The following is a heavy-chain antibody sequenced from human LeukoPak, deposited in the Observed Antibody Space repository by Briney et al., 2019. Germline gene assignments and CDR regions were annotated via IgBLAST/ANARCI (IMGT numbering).Heavy chain of an antibody. V-gene: IGHV1-46*01. Sequence: ASVKVSCKASGYTFTSYYMHWVRQAPGQGLEWMGIINPSGGRTSYAQKFQGRVSMTRDTFTSTVYMELSSLRSEDTAVYYCARDIVPSLRLLRSIGMDVWGQGTTVTVSS. CDR2: INPSGGRT. J-gene: IGHJ6*02. D-gene: IGHD3-22*01. CDR1: GYTFTSYY. CDR3: ARDIVPSLRLLRSIGMDV.